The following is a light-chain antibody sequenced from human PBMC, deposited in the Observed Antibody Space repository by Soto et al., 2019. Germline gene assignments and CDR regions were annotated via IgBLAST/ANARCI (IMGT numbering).Light chain of an antibody. CDR3: QQTYTNTT. CDR2: AAS. CDR1: QSISSY. J-gene: IGKJ5*01. V-gene: IGKV1-39*01. Sequence: DIQMTQSPSTLSASVGDRVTITCRASQSISSYLNWYQQKPGKAPKLLIYAASSLQSGVPSRFSGSGYGTDFTLTISRLQPEDFATYYCQQTYTNTTFGQGTRLEIK.